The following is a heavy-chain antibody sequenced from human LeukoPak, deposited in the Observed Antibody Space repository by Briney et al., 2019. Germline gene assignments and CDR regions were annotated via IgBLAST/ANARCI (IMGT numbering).Heavy chain of an antibody. V-gene: IGHV3-30*02. J-gene: IGHJ5*02. Sequence: GGSLRFSCVASGFIFSSSGMHWVRQAPGKALEWVAVIRFYGSDEEYADSVKGRFTISRDNSKSTLYLHMDNLRAEDTATYYCVQHRGIEGPMTWGQGTLVTVSS. CDR1: GFIFSSSG. D-gene: IGHD3-22*01. CDR3: VQHRGIEGPMT. CDR2: IRFYGSDE.